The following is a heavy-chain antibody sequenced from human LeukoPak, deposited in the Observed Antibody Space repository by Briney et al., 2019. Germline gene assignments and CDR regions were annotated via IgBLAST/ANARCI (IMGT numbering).Heavy chain of an antibody. CDR2: IQYDGSIT. J-gene: IGHJ4*02. Sequence: EKSLRLSCAASGFAFSGYGMNWVRQAPGKGLEWVAYIQYDGSITYYTDSVKGRFTISRDNSKNTLSLQMNSLRAEDTAVYYCAKWGYSESYQGFDYWGQGTLVTVSS. V-gene: IGHV3-30*02. CDR3: AKWGYSESYQGFDY. CDR1: GFAFSGYG. D-gene: IGHD1-26*01.